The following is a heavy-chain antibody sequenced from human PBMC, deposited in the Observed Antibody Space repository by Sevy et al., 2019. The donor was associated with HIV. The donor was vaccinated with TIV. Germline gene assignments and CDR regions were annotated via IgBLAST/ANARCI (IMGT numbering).Heavy chain of an antibody. CDR3: ARLRWDLVVVPGATPGCYFDS. D-gene: IGHD2-2*02. Sequence: SGTLSLTCTVSGDSINTYYLSWIRQPPGKGLEWIGYVSHTGNTNYNPSLKSRVSMSVDTSTNQFSLKVKSVTAADTAVYYCARLRWDLVVVPGATPGCYFDSWGQGTLVTVSS. V-gene: IGHV4-59*08. CDR1: GDSINTYY. J-gene: IGHJ4*02. CDR2: VSHTGNT.